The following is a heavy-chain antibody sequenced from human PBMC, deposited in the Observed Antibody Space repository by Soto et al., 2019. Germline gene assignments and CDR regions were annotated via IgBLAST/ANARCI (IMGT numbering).Heavy chain of an antibody. CDR3: IRGSRGWNGIDY. CDR1: GFTFSSHW. J-gene: IGHJ4*02. V-gene: IGHV3-74*01. CDR2: IDGDGRNT. D-gene: IGHD6-19*01. Sequence: EVQLVDSGGGLVQPGGSLRVSCAASGFTFSSHWIHWVRQGPGKGLMSVSRIDGDGRNTDYADSVKGRFTISRDNVKNTVYLEMSSLRADDTGVYYCIRGSRGWNGIDYWGQGALVTVSS.